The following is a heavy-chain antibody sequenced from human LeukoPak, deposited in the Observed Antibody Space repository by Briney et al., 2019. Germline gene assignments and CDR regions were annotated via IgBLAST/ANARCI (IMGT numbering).Heavy chain of an antibody. V-gene: IGHV1-18*01. J-gene: IGHJ4*02. CDR1: GYTFTNYG. CDR2: ISAYNGNT. Sequence: GASVKVSCKASGYTFTNYGISWVRQAPGQGLEWMGWISAYNGNTNYAQKHQGRVTMTTDTSTSTAYMEMRSLRSDDTAVYYCARALSDDFWSGYQDYWGQGALVTVSS. CDR3: ARALSDDFWSGYQDY. D-gene: IGHD3-3*01.